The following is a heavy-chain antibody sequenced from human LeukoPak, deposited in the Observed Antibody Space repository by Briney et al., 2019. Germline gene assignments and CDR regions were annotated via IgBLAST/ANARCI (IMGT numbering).Heavy chain of an antibody. CDR1: GYTFTAYG. D-gene: IGHD2-15*01. CDR3: ASGSYFFDF. Sequence: GASVKVSCEASGYTFTAYGITWVRQAPGQGLEWMGWISTYSDDAKYAQKLQGRVTLATDSSTSTAYMEVRSLRSDDTAVYYCASGSYFFDFWGQGTLVTVSS. V-gene: IGHV1-18*01. J-gene: IGHJ4*02. CDR2: ISTYSDDA.